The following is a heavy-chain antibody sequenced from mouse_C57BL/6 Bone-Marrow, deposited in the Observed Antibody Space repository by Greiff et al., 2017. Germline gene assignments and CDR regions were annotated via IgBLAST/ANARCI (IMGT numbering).Heavy chain of an antibody. J-gene: IGHJ3*01. Sequence: VQLQQSGPELVKPGASVKISCKASGYAFSSSWMNWVKQRPGKGLEWIGRIYPGDGDTNYNGKFKGKATLTADKFSSTAYMQLSSLTSEDSAVYFCAYGSSSWFAYWGQGTLVTVSA. CDR3: AYGSSSWFAY. V-gene: IGHV1-82*01. CDR1: GYAFSSSW. CDR2: IYPGDGDT. D-gene: IGHD1-1*01.